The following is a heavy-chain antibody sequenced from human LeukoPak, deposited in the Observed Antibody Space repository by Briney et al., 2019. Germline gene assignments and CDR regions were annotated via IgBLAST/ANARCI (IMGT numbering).Heavy chain of an antibody. V-gene: IGHV1-69*13. D-gene: IGHD3/OR15-3a*01. CDR2: IIPIFGTA. Sequence: ASVKVSCKASGYTFTSYYMHWVRQAPGQGLEWMGGIIPIFGTANYAQKFQGRVTITADESTSTAYMELSSLRSEDTAVYYCARRGLVAGIYDLVYGFDMWGQGTMVTVSS. CDR3: ARRGLVAGIYDLVYGFDM. J-gene: IGHJ3*02. CDR1: GYTFTSYY.